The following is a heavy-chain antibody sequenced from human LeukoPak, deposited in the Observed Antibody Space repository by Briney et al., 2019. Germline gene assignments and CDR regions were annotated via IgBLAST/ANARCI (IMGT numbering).Heavy chain of an antibody. CDR1: GYSISSGYY. Sequence: PSETLSLTCTVSGYSISSGYYWGWIRQPPGKGLEWIGSIYHSGSTFDNPPLKSRVTISVDTSKNQFSLKLSSVTAADTAVYYCARDRGTWNDDGFDYWGQGTLVTVSS. CDR2: IYHSGST. J-gene: IGHJ4*02. CDR3: ARDRGTWNDDGFDY. D-gene: IGHD1-1*01. V-gene: IGHV4-38-2*02.